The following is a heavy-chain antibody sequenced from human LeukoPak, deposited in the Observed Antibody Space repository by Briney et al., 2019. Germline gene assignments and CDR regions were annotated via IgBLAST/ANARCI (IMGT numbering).Heavy chain of an antibody. D-gene: IGHD6-13*01. CDR2: IYYSGST. CDR3: ARDYRSSLLEKGIGMDV. J-gene: IGHJ6*02. CDR1: GGSISSYY. Sequence: PSETLSLTCTVSGGSISSYYWSWIRQPPGKGLEWIGYIYYSGSTNYNPSLKSRVTISVDTSKNQFSLKLSSVTAADTAVYYCARDYRSSLLEKGIGMDVWGQGTTVTDSS. V-gene: IGHV4-59*12.